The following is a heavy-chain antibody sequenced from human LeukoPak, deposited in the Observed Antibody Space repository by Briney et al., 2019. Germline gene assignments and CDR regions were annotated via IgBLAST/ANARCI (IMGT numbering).Heavy chain of an antibody. CDR2: INHSGST. Sequence: GSLRLSCAASGFTFANYAMTWVRQPPGKGLEWIGEINHSGSTNYNPSLKSRVTISINTSKNQFSLKLSSVTAADTAVYYCARGDGIVVVPFDYWGQGTLVTVSS. J-gene: IGHJ4*02. D-gene: IGHD2-2*01. CDR3: ARGDGIVVVPFDY. V-gene: IGHV4-34*01. CDR1: GFTFANYA.